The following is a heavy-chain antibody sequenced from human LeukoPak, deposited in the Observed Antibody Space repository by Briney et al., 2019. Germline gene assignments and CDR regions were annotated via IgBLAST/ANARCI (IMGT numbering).Heavy chain of an antibody. CDR1: GFTFSSYN. V-gene: IGHV3-21*01. CDR3: ARDSGDGSGTYYPYGMDV. CDR2: FSRSSIYI. J-gene: IGHJ6*02. D-gene: IGHD3-10*01. Sequence: GSLRLSCAASGFTFSSYNMNWVRQAPGKGRGWVSPFSRSSIYIYYADSVKGRFTISRDNAENSLSLQMNSLRAEDTAVYYCARDSGDGSGTYYPYGMDVWGQGTTVTVSS.